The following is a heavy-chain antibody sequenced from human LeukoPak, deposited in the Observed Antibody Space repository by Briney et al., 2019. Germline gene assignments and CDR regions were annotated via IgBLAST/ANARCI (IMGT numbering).Heavy chain of an antibody. Sequence: ASVKVSCKASXXTXTSXYMXXXRXXXXXXXXWMGIINPSSGSTXNTQKFQGRVTMTRDTSTNTVYMDLSSLRSEDTAVYYCARASSDFGELFPWGQGTLVTVSS. J-gene: IGHJ5*02. CDR1: XXTXTSXY. D-gene: IGHD3-10*01. CDR3: ARASSDFGELFP. CDR2: INPSSGST. V-gene: IGHV1-46*01.